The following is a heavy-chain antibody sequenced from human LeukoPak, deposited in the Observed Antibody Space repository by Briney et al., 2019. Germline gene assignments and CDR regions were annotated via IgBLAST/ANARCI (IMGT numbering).Heavy chain of an antibody. J-gene: IGHJ4*02. CDR3: VRMTGIGRSSTSCYTDY. CDR2: IYYSGST. CDR1: GGSISSSSYY. V-gene: IGHV4-39*01. D-gene: IGHD2-2*02. Sequence: SETLSLTCTVSGGSISSSSYYWGWIRQPPGKGLEWIGTIYYSGSTYYNPSLKSRVTISVDTSKNQFSLKLSSVTAADTAVYYCVRMTGIGRSSTSCYTDYWGQGTLVTVSS.